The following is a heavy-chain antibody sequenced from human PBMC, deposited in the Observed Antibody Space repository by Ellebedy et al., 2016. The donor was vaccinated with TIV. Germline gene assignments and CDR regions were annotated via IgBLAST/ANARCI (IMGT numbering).Heavy chain of an antibody. Sequence: ASVKVSCXASGYTFTSYGISWVRQAPGQGLEWMGWISAYNGNTNYAQKLQGRVTMTTDTSTSTAYMELRSLRSDDTAVYYCARATVGATSPYYFDYWGQGTLVTVSS. CDR3: ARATVGATSPYYFDY. CDR2: ISAYNGNT. D-gene: IGHD1-26*01. J-gene: IGHJ4*02. CDR1: GYTFTSYG. V-gene: IGHV1-18*01.